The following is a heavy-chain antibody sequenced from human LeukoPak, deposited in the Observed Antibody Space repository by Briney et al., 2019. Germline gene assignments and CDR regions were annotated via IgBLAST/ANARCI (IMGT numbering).Heavy chain of an antibody. CDR2: IYYSGST. J-gene: IGHJ6*02. CDR1: GGSISSSSYY. CDR3: ARVWEYYYGMDV. D-gene: IGHD1-26*01. V-gene: IGHV4-39*07. Sequence: PSETLSLTCTVSGGSISSSSYYWGWIRQPPGKGLEWIGSIYYSGSTYYNPSLKSRVTISVDTSKNQFSLKLSSVTAADTAVYYCARVWEYYYGMDVWGQGATVTVSS.